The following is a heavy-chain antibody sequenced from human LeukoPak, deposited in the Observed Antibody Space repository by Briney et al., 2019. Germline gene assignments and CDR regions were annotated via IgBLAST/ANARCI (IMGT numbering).Heavy chain of an antibody. CDR1: GGSLSGYC. J-gene: IGHJ4*02. D-gene: IGHD6-13*01. V-gene: IGHV4-34*01. CDR2: INHSGST. CDR3: ARGGFRAAAGTALWY. Sequence: SETLSLTCAVYGGSLSGYCWSWIRQPPGRGLEWFGEINHSGSTNYNPSLKSRVTISVDTSKNQFSLKLNSVTAADTAVYYCARGGFRAAAGTALWYWGQGTLVTVSS.